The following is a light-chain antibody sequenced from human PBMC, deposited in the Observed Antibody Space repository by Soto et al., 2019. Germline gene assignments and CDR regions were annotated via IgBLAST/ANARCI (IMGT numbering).Light chain of an antibody. CDR3: AAWDDSLNGLV. J-gene: IGLJ1*01. CDR2: NNN. CDR1: SSNIGSNT. Sequence: QSVLTQPPSASGTPGQRVTISCSGSSSNIGSNTVNWYQRLPGTAPKLLIYNNNQRPSGVPDRFSGSKSGTSASLAISGLQSEDEADYNCAAWDDSLNGLVFATGTKLTVL. V-gene: IGLV1-44*01.